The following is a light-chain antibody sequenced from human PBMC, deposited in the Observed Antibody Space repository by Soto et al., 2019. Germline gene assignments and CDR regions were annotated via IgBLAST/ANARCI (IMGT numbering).Light chain of an antibody. CDR2: KAS. J-gene: IGKJ1*01. CDR3: LCYITYPWT. CDR1: QSITSW. V-gene: IGKV1-5*03. Sequence: DIQMTQSPSTLSASVGDRVTITCRASQSITSWLAWYQQKPGKAPKLLIYKASSLESGVPSRFSGSGSGTEFTLTITSLLPDDFATYYCLCYITYPWTFGQGTKVDIK.